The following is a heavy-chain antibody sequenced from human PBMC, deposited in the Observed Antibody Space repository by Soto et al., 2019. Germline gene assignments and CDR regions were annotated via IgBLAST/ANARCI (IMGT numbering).Heavy chain of an antibody. V-gene: IGHV3-48*03. J-gene: IGHJ6*02. CDR2: ISSSGSTI. D-gene: IGHD5-12*01. CDR3: ASRDGYNSYYYYGMDV. CDR1: GFTFSIYE. Sequence: GGSLRLSCAASGFTFSIYEMNWVRQAPGKGLEWVSYISSSGSTIYYADSVKGRFTISRDNAKNSLYLQMNSLRAEDTAVYYCASRDGYNSYYYYGMDVWGQGTTVTVSS.